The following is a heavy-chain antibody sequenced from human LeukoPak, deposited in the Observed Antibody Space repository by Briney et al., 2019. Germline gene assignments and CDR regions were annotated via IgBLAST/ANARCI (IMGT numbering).Heavy chain of an antibody. CDR1: GGSVSSGSYY. D-gene: IGHD3-10*01. V-gene: IGHV4-61*01. J-gene: IGHJ6*02. CDR3: ASGSGRGDYYYGMDV. Sequence: SETLSLTCTVSGGSVSSGSYYWSWIRPPPGKGLEWIGYIYYSGSTNYNPSLKSRVTISVDTSKNQFSLKLSSVTAADTAVYYCASGSGRGDYYYGMDVWGQGTTVTVSS. CDR2: IYYSGST.